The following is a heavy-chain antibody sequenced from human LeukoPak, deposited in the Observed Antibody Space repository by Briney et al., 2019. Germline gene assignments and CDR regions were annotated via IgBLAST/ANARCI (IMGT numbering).Heavy chain of an antibody. J-gene: IGHJ4*02. CDR1: GYSFTSYW. D-gene: IGHD4-11*01. Sequence: GESLKISCKGSGYSFTSYWIGWVRQMPGKGLEWMGIIYPGDSDTRYSPSFQGQVTISADKSISTAYLQWSSLKASDTAMYYCARHDDYSNFNEYYFDYRGQGTLVTVSS. V-gene: IGHV5-51*01. CDR2: IYPGDSDT. CDR3: ARHDDYSNFNEYYFDY.